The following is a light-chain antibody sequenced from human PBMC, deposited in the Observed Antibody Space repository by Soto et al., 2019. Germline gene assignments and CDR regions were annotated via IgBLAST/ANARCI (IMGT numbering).Light chain of an antibody. V-gene: IGKV3-20*01. CDR1: QTVRNNY. Sequence: EFVLKQSPGTLSLSPGERATLSCRASQTVRNNYLAWYQQKPGQAPRLLIYDASSRATGIPDRFSGGGSGTDFTLTISRLEPEDFAVYYCQQYNNWPTWTFDQGTKVDIK. CDR2: DAS. CDR3: QQYNNWPTWT. J-gene: IGKJ1*01.